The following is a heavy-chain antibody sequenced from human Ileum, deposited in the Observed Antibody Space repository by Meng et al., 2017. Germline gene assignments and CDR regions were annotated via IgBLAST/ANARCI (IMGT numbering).Heavy chain of an antibody. J-gene: IGHJ4*02. V-gene: IGHV4-59*01. Sequence: QVQLQESDPGLAKPSETLSLTCTVSGASISSYYWTWIRQPPGKGLDWIGYIHYSGSTNYNPSLKSRITMSVDTSKNQVSLKLSSVTAADTAIYYCAAFCSGGSCPDYWGQGTLVTVSS. CDR3: AAFCSGGSCPDY. D-gene: IGHD2-15*01. CDR1: GASISSYY. CDR2: IHYSGST.